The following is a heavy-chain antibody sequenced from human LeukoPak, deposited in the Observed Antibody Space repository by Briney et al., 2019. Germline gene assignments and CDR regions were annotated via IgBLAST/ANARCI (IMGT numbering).Heavy chain of an antibody. CDR2: IDYSGST. CDR3: ARSGGLYTSTWYFHR. J-gene: IGHJ1*01. V-gene: IGHV4-59*01. CDR1: GGSITNYY. Sequence: PSETLSLTCTVSGGSITNYYWNWIRQPPGKGLEWIGYIDYSGSTIHNPSLKSRVTISVNTSKNQFSLQLTSVTAADTAVYYCARSGGLYTSTWYFHRWGQGTLVTVSS. D-gene: IGHD6-13*01.